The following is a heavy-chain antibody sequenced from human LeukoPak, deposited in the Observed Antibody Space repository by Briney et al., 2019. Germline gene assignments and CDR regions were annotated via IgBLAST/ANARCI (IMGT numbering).Heavy chain of an antibody. V-gene: IGHV4-34*01. J-gene: IGHJ4*02. CDR1: GGSFSDYY. CDR3: ARGTYYYDSSGYFLFDY. CDR2: INHSGST. D-gene: IGHD3-22*01. Sequence: SETLSLTCEVYGGSFSDYYWTWIRQPPGKGLEWIGEINHSGSTNYNPSLKSRVTTSVDTSKNQFSLKLSSVTAADTAVYYCARGTYYYDSSGYFLFDYWGQGTLVTVSS.